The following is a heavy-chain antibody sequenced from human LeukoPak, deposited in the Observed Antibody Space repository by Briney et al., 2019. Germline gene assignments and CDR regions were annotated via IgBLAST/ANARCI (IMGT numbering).Heavy chain of an antibody. D-gene: IGHD3-10*01. CDR1: GFTFSRFG. J-gene: IGHJ6*03. V-gene: IGHV3-30*02. CDR3: ARDRPYGSGSYPRYYYYYYYMDV. Sequence: GGSLRLSCAASGFTFSRFGMHWVRQAPGKGLEWVASIRYDGSEKYNVDSVKGRFTISRDTSRNTVYLQMNSLRAEDTAVYYCARDRPYGSGSYPRYYYYYYYMDVWGKGTTVTVSS. CDR2: IRYDGSEK.